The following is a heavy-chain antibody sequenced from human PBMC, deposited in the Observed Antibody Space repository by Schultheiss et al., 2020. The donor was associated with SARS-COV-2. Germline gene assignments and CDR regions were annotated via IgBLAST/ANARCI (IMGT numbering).Heavy chain of an antibody. J-gene: IGHJ5*02. Sequence: ASVKVSCKASGYTFTSYYMHWVRQAPGQGLEWMGIINPSGGSTSYAQKFQGRVTITRDTSASTAYMELSSLRSEDTAVYYCARHRHSIAAAGLENWFDPWGQGTLVTVSS. V-gene: IGHV1-46*01. CDR2: INPSGGST. D-gene: IGHD6-13*01. CDR3: ARHRHSIAAAGLENWFDP. CDR1: GYTFTSYY.